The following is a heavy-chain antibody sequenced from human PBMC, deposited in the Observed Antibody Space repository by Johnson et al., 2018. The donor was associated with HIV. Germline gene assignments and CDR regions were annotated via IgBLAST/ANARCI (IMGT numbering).Heavy chain of an antibody. CDR1: GFTFSNAW. CDR3: AKAPYGSGIRPGAFDI. V-gene: IGHV3-20*04. CDR2: INWNGGST. D-gene: IGHD3-10*01. J-gene: IGHJ3*02. Sequence: MLLVESGGGLVKPGGSLRLSCAASGFTFSNAWMSWVRQAPGKGLEWVSGINWNGGSTGYADSVKGRFTISRDNSKTTLYLQMNSLRAEDTAVYYCAKAPYGSGIRPGAFDIWGQGTMVTVSS.